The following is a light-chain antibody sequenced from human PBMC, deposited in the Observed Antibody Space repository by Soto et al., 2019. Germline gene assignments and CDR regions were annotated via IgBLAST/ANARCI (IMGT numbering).Light chain of an antibody. V-gene: IGLV2-14*01. J-gene: IGLJ3*02. CDR3: SSYTTTSTLLV. Sequence: QSALTQPASVTGSPGQSITISCTGTSSDVGGYNYDSWYQQHPGKAPKLMIYDVSSRPSGVSNRFSGSKSGNTASLTISGLQAEDEADYYCSSYTTTSTLLVFGGGTKVTVL. CDR1: SSDVGGYNY. CDR2: DVS.